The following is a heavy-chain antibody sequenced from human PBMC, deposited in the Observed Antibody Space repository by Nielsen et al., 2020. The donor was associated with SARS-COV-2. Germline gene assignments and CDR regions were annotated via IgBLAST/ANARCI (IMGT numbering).Heavy chain of an antibody. V-gene: IGHV5-51*01. Sequence: GESLKISCTGSGYNFPTYWIAWVRQMPREGLELMGIIYPEDSDTRYRPSFEGLVTISGDKSLSTAYLQWDSLKASDTAKYFCARSPASLGSYFAFDVWGQGTMVTVSS. J-gene: IGHJ3*01. CDR1: GYNFPTYW. CDR3: ARSPASLGSYFAFDV. CDR2: IYPEDSDT. D-gene: IGHD1-1*01.